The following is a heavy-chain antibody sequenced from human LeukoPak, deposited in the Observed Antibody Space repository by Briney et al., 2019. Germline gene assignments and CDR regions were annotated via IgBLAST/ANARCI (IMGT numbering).Heavy chain of an antibody. CDR1: GFTFSSYA. Sequence: PGGSLRLSCAASGFTFSSYAMSWVRQAPGKGREWVSAISGSGGSTYYADSVKGRFTITRDNSKNTLYLQMNSLRAEDTAVYYCAKSPKYYYDSSGYYPTPLYYFDYWGQGTLVTVSS. J-gene: IGHJ4*02. D-gene: IGHD3-22*01. CDR3: AKSPKYYYDSSGYYPTPLYYFDY. CDR2: ISGSGGST. V-gene: IGHV3-23*01.